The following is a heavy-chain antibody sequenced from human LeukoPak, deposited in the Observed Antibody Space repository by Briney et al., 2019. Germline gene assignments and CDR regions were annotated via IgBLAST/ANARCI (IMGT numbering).Heavy chain of an antibody. CDR1: GGSFSGYY. Sequence: PSETLSLTCAVYGGSFSGYYWSWIRKPPRKGLEWIGEINHSGSTNYNPSLKSRVTISVDTSKNQFSLKLSSVTAADTAVYYCARGVLRYFDWLLRFFEYWGQGTLVTVSS. J-gene: IGHJ4*02. D-gene: IGHD3-9*01. CDR3: ARGVLRYFDWLLRFFEY. CDR2: INHSGST. V-gene: IGHV4-34*01.